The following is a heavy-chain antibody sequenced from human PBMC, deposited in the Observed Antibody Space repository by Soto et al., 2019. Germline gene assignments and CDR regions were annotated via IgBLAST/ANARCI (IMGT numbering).Heavy chain of an antibody. CDR3: ASAGRYGXFDY. V-gene: IGHV4-30-4*01. CDR2: IYYSGST. CDR1: GGSISSGDYY. J-gene: IGHJ4*02. Sequence: SETLSLTCTVSGGSISSGDYYWSWIRQPPGKGLEWIGYIYYSGSTYYNPSLKSRVTISVDTSKNQFSLKLSSVTAADTAVYYCASAGRYGXFDYWGQRTLVTVSS. D-gene: IGHD5-18*01.